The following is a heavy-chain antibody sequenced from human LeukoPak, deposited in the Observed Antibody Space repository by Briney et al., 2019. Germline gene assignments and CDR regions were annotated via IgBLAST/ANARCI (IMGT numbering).Heavy chain of an antibody. Sequence: PSETLSLTCTVSGGSISSSSWCWGWIRERLGKGREWIGSIYYSGSTYYNPSIKSRVTISVDTSKNQFSLQLKSVTTSDTAVYYCARQSAGTSVSYWGQGTLVTVSS. CDR1: GGSISSSSWC. CDR2: IYYSGST. V-gene: IGHV4-39*01. D-gene: IGHD2-2*01. CDR3: ARQSAGTSVSY. J-gene: IGHJ4*02.